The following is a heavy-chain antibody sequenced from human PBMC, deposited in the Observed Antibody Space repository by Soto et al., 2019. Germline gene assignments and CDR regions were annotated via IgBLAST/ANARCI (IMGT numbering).Heavy chain of an antibody. CDR1: GCTFSIYT. Sequence: GASVKVSCTASGCTFSIYTISWVRQAPGQGLEWMGRIIPILGIANYAQKFQGRVTITADKSTSTAYMELSSLRSEDTAVYYCARDPVDYGSGSPIYYGMDVWGQGTTVTVSS. D-gene: IGHD3-10*01. CDR2: IIPILGIA. CDR3: ARDPVDYGSGSPIYYGMDV. J-gene: IGHJ6*02. V-gene: IGHV1-69*04.